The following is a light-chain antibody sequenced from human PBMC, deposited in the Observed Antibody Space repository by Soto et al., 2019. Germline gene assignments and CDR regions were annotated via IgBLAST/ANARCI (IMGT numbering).Light chain of an antibody. J-gene: IGKJ2*01. CDR2: AAS. V-gene: IGKV1-39*01. Sequence: DIPMTQSPSSLSASLGDRVTITCRASQSVSSYLTWYQQSPGKAPRLLVYAASVLQGGVPSRFSGSGAGTDFTLTISDLQPEDFATYYCQQTFSTPRTFGQGTKLEIK. CDR3: QQTFSTPRT. CDR1: QSVSSY.